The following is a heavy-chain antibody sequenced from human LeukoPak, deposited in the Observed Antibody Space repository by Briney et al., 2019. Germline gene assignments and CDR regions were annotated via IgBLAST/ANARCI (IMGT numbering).Heavy chain of an antibody. J-gene: IGHJ4*02. Sequence: SQTLSLTCTVSCGSLSSGDYYWSWIRAPPGRGLEWIGYIYYSGSTYYKPSLKSRVTISVDTSKNQFSLKLSSVTAADTAVYYCARGAAELDCWGQGTLVTVSS. CDR3: ARGAAELDC. CDR2: IYYSGST. D-gene: IGHD1-26*01. CDR1: CGSLSSGDYY. V-gene: IGHV4-30-4*01.